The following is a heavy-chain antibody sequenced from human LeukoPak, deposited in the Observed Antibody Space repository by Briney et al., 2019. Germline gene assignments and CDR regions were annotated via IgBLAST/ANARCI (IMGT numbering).Heavy chain of an antibody. Sequence: GGSLRLSYEASGFTFSSYDMYWVRQPSGKGLEWVSSIGAAGDTYYPDSVKGRFTISRENGRNSLYLQMNSLRVGDTAVYFCVRGIIGTSYDYIWGRYRPYYFDYWGQGIQATVSS. D-gene: IGHD3-16*02. CDR3: VRGIIGTSYDYIWGRYRPYYFDY. CDR1: GFTFSSYD. CDR2: IGAAGDT. V-gene: IGHV3-13*01. J-gene: IGHJ4*02.